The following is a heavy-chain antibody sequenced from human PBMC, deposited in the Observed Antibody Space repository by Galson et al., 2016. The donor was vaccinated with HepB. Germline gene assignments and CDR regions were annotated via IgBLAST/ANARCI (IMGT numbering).Heavy chain of an antibody. V-gene: IGHV3-33*01. D-gene: IGHD3-22*01. J-gene: IGHJ4*02. Sequence: SLRLSCAASGFTFSSYGMHWVRQAPGKGLEWVAVIWYDGSNKYYADSVKGRFTISRDNSKNTLYLQMTSLRAEDTAVYYCARDHRASYDSYGPGGYWGQGTLVTVSS. CDR1: GFTFSSYG. CDR3: ARDHRASYDSYGPGGY. CDR2: IWYDGSNK.